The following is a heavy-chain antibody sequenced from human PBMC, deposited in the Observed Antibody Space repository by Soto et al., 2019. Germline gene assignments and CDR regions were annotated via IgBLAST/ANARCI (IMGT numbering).Heavy chain of an antibody. J-gene: IGHJ6*02. Sequence: SETLSLTCTVSGGSISSYYWSWIRQPPGKGLEWIGYIYYSGSTNYNPSLKSRVTISVDTSKNQFSLKLSSVTAADTAVYYCARVVAAAGTPSSIYYYYGMDVWGQGTTVT. V-gene: IGHV4-59*01. CDR1: GGSISSYY. CDR3: ARVVAAAGTPSSIYYYYGMDV. D-gene: IGHD6-13*01. CDR2: IYYSGST.